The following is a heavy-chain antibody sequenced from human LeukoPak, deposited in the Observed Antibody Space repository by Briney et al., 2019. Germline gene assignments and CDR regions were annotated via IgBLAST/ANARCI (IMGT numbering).Heavy chain of an antibody. D-gene: IGHD5-24*01. CDR1: GDIVSSNTTA. CDR2: TYYRSKWYN. V-gene: IGHV6-1*01. CDR3: VRGGQGDGYSADEAFDF. Sequence: SQTLSLTCAISGDIVSSNTTACNWIRQSPSRGLEWLGRTYYRSKWYNDYAISVKSRITINPDTSKNHFSLQLSSVTAEDTAVYYCVRGGQGDGYSADEAFDFWGQGTVVTVSS. J-gene: IGHJ3*01.